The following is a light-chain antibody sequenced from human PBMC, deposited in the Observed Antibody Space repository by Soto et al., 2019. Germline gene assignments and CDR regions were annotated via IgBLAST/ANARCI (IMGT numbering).Light chain of an antibody. J-gene: IGKJ5*01. Sequence: DIQMTQSPSSLSASVGDRVTITCRASQSISTYLNWYQQKPGQAPKLLIYVASHLQSGVPSRFSGSGSGTDFTLTISRLQPEDFATYYCQQSYDTPAITFGQGTRLEIK. CDR2: VAS. CDR1: QSISTY. V-gene: IGKV1-39*01. CDR3: QQSYDTPAIT.